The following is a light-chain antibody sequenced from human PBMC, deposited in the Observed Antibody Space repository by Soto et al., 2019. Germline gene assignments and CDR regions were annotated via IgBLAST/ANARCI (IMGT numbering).Light chain of an antibody. CDR1: ENAGSAH. J-gene: IGKJ1*01. CDR2: GSS. V-gene: IGKV3-20*01. CDR3: QQYGSSPPT. Sequence: EVVLTQSPGTLSLSPGERATLSCRTSENAGSAHFAWYQQKPGQAPRLLMYGSSNRADGIPERFSGSGSGTDFTLTISRLEPEDFAVYYCQQYGSSPPTFGQGTKVDIK.